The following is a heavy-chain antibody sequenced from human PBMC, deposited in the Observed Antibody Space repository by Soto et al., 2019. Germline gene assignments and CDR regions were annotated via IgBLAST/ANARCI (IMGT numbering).Heavy chain of an antibody. J-gene: IGHJ4*02. CDR3: ASVPPPSTVTRVDFDY. D-gene: IGHD4-4*01. CDR2: ISYDGSNK. CDR1: GFAFGSYA. Sequence: GGSLRLSCAASGFAFGSYAMHWVRQAPGKGLEWVAVISYDGSNKYYADSVKGRFTISRDNSKNTLYLQMNSLRAEDKAVYYCASVPPPSTVTRVDFDYWGQGNLVTVSS. V-gene: IGHV3-30-3*01.